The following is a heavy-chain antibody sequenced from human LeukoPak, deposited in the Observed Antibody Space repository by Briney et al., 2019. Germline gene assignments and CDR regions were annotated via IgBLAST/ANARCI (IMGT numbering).Heavy chain of an antibody. CDR1: GYSYTSYW. V-gene: IGHV5-51*01. CDR3: ARIVVPAAIHDAFDI. Sequence: GESLKISCKGSGYSYTSYWIGWVRQMPGKGLEWMGIIYPGDSDTRYSPSFQGQVTISVDKSISTAYLQWSSLKASDTAVYYCARIVVPAAIHDAFDIWGQGTMVTVSS. CDR2: IYPGDSDT. D-gene: IGHD2-2*02. J-gene: IGHJ3*02.